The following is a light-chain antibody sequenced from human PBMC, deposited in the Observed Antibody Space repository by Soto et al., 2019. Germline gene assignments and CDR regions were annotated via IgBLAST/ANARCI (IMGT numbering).Light chain of an antibody. CDR2: DAS. Sequence: EIVLTQSPATLSLSPGERATLSCRASQSISSYLAWYQQKPGQAPRLLLYDASNRATGIPARFSGSGSGTDFTLTISSREPEDFAVYYCQQRSNWPLTFGPGTKVDIK. J-gene: IGKJ3*01. V-gene: IGKV3-11*01. CDR1: QSISSY. CDR3: QQRSNWPLT.